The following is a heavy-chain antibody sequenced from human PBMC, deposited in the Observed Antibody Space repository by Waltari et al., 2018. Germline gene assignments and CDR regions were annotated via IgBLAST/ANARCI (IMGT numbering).Heavy chain of an antibody. CDR3: AKTLLLSLYALDV. V-gene: IGHV4-34*02. CDR2: VSHRGNT. J-gene: IGHJ6*01. CDR1: GGPLSGHS. Sequence: QVHLQQWGAGLLKPSETLSLTCGVYGGPLSGHSWSWIHQSPERGLEWIGEVSHRGNTTYNPSLSGRATISVDTSRSQVSLKLHSVTAADTAVYYCAKTLLLSLYALDVWGQGTTIIVSS. D-gene: IGHD1-26*01.